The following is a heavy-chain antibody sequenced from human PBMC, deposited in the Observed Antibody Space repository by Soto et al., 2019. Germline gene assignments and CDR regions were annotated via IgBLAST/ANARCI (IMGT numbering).Heavy chain of an antibody. J-gene: IGHJ3*01. D-gene: IGHD6-19*01. Sequence: EVQLVESGGNLARPGESLRLSCAASGFKFDDYAFHWVRQAPGKGPEWVSGINWNGAYSGYADSVKGRFNISRDNAGNSVYLQMDTLRPEDTALYYCARVHSSGWYVEPYDAWGQGTMVTVAS. CDR1: GFKFDDYA. CDR2: INWNGAYS. CDR3: ARVHSSGWYVEPYDA. V-gene: IGHV3-9*01.